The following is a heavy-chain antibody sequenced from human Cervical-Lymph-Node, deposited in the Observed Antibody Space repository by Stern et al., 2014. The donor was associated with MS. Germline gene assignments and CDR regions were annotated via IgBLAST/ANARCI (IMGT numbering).Heavy chain of an antibody. V-gene: IGHV3-7*01. CDR1: GFTFSNYW. J-gene: IGHJ6*02. Sequence: EVQLVESGGRLVQPGGSLRLSCAASGFTFSNYWMSWVRQAPEKGLEWVANIKQDGSEKYYVDSVKGRFTISRDNAKNSLYLQMNSLRAEDTAVYYCARDQSQVPYYYYYYGMDVWGQGTTVTVSS. CDR3: ARDQSQVPYYYYYYGMDV. CDR2: IKQDGSEK. D-gene: IGHD4/OR15-4a*01.